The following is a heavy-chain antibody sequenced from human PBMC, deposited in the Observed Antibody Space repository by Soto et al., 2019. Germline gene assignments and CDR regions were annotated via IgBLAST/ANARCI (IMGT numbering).Heavy chain of an antibody. D-gene: IGHD4-17*01. CDR1: GFTFSSYA. Sequence: GGSLILSCAASGFTFSSYAMHWVRQAPGKGLEWVTVISYDGSNKYYADSVKGRFTISRDNSKNTLYLQMNSLRAEDTAVYYCARNYGDSTEPDAFDIWGQGTMVTVSS. V-gene: IGHV3-30-3*01. J-gene: IGHJ3*02. CDR2: ISYDGSNK. CDR3: ARNYGDSTEPDAFDI.